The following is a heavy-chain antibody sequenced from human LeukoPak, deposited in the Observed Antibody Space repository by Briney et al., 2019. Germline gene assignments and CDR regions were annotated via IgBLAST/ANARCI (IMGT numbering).Heavy chain of an antibody. CDR3: ARGRDTSWWFDP. J-gene: IGHJ5*02. CDR1: GGSISSGDDY. CDR2: IYYSGST. V-gene: IGHV4-30-4*01. Sequence: SHTLSLTCTVSGGSISSGDDYWSWIRQPPGKGLEWIGYIYYSGSTYYNPSLKSRVTISVDTSKKKFSLKLTSVTAADTAVYYCARGRDTSWWFDPWGQGTLAIVSS. D-gene: IGHD5-18*01.